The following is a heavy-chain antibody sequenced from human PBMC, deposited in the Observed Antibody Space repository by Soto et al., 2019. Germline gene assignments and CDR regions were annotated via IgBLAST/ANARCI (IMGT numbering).Heavy chain of an antibody. CDR3: ASGKGYSYGVF. V-gene: IGHV4-34*01. D-gene: IGHD5-18*01. J-gene: IGHJ4*02. CDR2: INPSGST. Sequence: QVQLQQWGAGLLKPSETLSLTCAVYGGSFSGYYWSWIRQPPGKGLEWIGEINPSGSTNYNPSLTSRVTISVDTSKNQFSLKLSSVTAADTAVYYCASGKGYSYGVFWGQGTLVTVSS. CDR1: GGSFSGYY.